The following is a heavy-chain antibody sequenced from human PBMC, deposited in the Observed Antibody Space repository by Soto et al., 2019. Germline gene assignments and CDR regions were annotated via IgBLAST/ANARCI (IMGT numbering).Heavy chain of an antibody. D-gene: IGHD2-21*02. Sequence: SETLSLTCTVSGGSISGYYWSWIRQPPGKGLEWIGYMYKTGSTVYNPSVKGRFTISRDNSKNTLYLKMNSLRAEDTAVYYCAKDRGGGCGGDCYPPYYYYGMDVWGQGTTVTVSS. V-gene: IGHV4-59*01. CDR2: MYKTGST. CDR3: AKDRGGGCGGDCYPPYYYYGMDV. CDR1: GGSISGYY. J-gene: IGHJ6*02.